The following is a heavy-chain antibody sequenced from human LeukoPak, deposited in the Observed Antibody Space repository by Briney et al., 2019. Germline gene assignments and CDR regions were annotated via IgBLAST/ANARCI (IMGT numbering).Heavy chain of an antibody. V-gene: IGHV3-53*01. D-gene: IGHD2-15*01. CDR1: GFTVSSNY. CDR2: IYSGGST. CDR3: AKMGRDCSGGSCYSRGGNWFDP. J-gene: IGHJ5*02. Sequence: GGSLRLSCAASGFTVSSNYMSWVRQAPGKGLEWVSVIYSGGSTYYADSVKGRFTISRDNSKNTLYLQMNSLRAEDTAVYYCAKMGRDCSGGSCYSRGGNWFDPWGQGTLVTVSS.